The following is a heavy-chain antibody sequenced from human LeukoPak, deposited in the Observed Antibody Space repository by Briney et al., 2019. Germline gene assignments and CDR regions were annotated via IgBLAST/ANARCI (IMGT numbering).Heavy chain of an antibody. D-gene: IGHD3-9*01. Sequence: GGSLRLSCAASGFTFDDYAMHWVRQAPGKGLEWVSGISWNSGSIGYADSVKGRFTISRDNAKNSLYLQMNSLRAEDTALYYCAKDKGYDILTGPRGYYFDYWGQGTLVTVSS. CDR3: AKDKGYDILTGPRGYYFDY. CDR2: ISWNSGSI. V-gene: IGHV3-9*01. J-gene: IGHJ4*02. CDR1: GFTFDDYA.